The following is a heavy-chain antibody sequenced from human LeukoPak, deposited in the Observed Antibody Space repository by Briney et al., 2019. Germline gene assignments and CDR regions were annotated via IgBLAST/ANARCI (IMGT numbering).Heavy chain of an antibody. CDR2: ISGSGGST. CDR3: AKPLSGGYVQYYFDY. V-gene: IGHV3-23*01. D-gene: IGHD5-12*01. Sequence: GGSLRLSCAASGFTFSSYAMSWVRQAPGKGLEWVSAISGSGGSTYYADSVKGRFTISRDNSKNTLYLQMNSLRAEDTAVYYCAKPLSGGYVQYYFDYWGQGTLVTVSS. J-gene: IGHJ4*02. CDR1: GFTFSSYA.